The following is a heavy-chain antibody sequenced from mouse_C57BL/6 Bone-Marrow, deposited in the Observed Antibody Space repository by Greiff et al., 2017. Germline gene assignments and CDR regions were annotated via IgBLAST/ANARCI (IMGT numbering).Heavy chain of an antibody. J-gene: IGHJ2*01. CDR1: GYTFTDYY. D-gene: IGHD1-1*01. V-gene: IGHV1-75*01. CDR2: ICPGSGST. CDR3: IEYYMGY. Sequence: VQLQQSGPELVKPGASVKISCKASGYTFTDYYIHWVQQRPGQGLEWIGWICPGSGSTYYTDKFKGRATLTVDKSSSTAFLLLSSLTSEDSAVYVCIEYYMGYWGQGTTLTVSS.